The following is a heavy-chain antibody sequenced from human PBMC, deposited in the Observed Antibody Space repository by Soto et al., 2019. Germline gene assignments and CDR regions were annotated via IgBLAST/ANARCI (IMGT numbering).Heavy chain of an antibody. J-gene: IGHJ6*02. CDR1: GYTFTGYY. CDR2: INPNSGGT. Sequence: ASVKVSCKASGYTFTGYYMHWVRQAPGRGLEWMGWINPNSGGTNYAQKFQGRVTMTRDTSISTAYMELSRLRSDDTAVYYCARVQYYDFWSGYRRYGMDVWGQGTTVTVSS. V-gene: IGHV1-2*02. CDR3: ARVQYYDFWSGYRRYGMDV. D-gene: IGHD3-3*01.